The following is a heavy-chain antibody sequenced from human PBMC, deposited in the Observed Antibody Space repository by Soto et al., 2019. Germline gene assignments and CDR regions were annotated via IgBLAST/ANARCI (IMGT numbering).Heavy chain of an antibody. CDR1: GDSTSNYY. Sequence: SETLSLTCIISGDSTSNYYWSWIRQSPGKGLEWIGYISYSGNTNYNPSLKSRVTISVDTSKNQFSLKLSSVTAADAAVYYCARGGYDSSGYYPYYYYYYGMDVWGQGTTVTVSS. CDR2: ISYSGNT. V-gene: IGHV4-59*12. CDR3: ARGGYDSSGYYPYYYYYYGMDV. D-gene: IGHD3-22*01. J-gene: IGHJ6*02.